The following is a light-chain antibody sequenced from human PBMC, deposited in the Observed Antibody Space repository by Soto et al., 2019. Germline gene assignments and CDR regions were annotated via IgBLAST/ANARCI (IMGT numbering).Light chain of an antibody. J-gene: IGKJ1*01. V-gene: IGKV1-5*03. Sequence: IQMTQSPSTLSGSVGDRVTITCRASQGVSTWLAGYQHKPGQAPKLLIYEASKLQSGVPSRFSASGSVRDFTLTITSLQPEDSATYYCQQYYDFRTFGQGTKVEI. CDR1: QGVSTW. CDR2: EAS. CDR3: QQYYDFRT.